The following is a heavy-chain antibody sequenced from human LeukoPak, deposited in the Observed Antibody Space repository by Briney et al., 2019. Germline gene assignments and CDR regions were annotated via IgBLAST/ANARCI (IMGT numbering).Heavy chain of an antibody. J-gene: IGHJ5*02. Sequence: PGGSLRLSCAASGFTFSSYAMSWVRQAPGKGLEWVSHISVDNNKWYADSVKGRFTISRDNSKNTLYLQMNSLRAEDTAVYYRAKEYSGSTYNWFDAWGQGTLVTVSS. CDR3: AKEYSGSTYNWFDA. CDR2: ISVDNNK. D-gene: IGHD1-26*01. CDR1: GFTFSSYA. V-gene: IGHV3-23*01.